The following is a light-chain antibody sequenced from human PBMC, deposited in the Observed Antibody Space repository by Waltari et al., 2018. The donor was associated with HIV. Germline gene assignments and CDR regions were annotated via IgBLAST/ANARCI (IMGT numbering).Light chain of an antibody. CDR1: TSNIGSNT. J-gene: IGLJ3*02. CDR3: AAWDDSLNGPV. CDR2: SNN. Sequence: QSVLTQPPSASGTPGQRVTISCSGRTSNIGSNTITWYQHPPGTAPKPPTYSNNQRPSGVPDRFSGSKSGTSASLAISGLQSEDEADYSCAAWDDSLNGPVFGGGTKLTVL. V-gene: IGLV1-44*01.